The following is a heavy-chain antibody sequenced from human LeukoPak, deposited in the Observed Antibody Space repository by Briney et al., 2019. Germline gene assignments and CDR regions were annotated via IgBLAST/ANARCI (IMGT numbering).Heavy chain of an antibody. CDR3: AKQPEIRGWFDP. Sequence: GRSLRLSCAASGFTFSSYGMHWVRQAPVKGLEWVAIIWYDGSKKYYADSVKGRFTISRDNSKNTLYLQMNSLRAEDTAVYYCAKQPEIRGWFDPWGQGTLVTVSS. CDR2: IWYDGSKK. CDR1: GFTFSSYG. V-gene: IGHV3-33*06. D-gene: IGHD3-10*01. J-gene: IGHJ5*02.